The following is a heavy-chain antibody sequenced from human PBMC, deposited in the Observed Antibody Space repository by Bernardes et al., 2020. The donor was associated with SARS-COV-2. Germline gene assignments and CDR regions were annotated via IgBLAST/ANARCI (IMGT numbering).Heavy chain of an antibody. CDR1: GYIFTGYY. CDR3: ARVLSSVYAVYFDY. CDR2: ITPTSGGT. Sequence: ASLKVSCKASGYIFTGYYMHWVRQAPGQGLEWMGWITPTSGGTTYAQKFQGRATMTSDTSISTAYMELNRLTSDDTAVYYCARVLSSVYAVYFDYWGQGTLVTVS. D-gene: IGHD2-8*01. J-gene: IGHJ4*02. V-gene: IGHV1-2*02.